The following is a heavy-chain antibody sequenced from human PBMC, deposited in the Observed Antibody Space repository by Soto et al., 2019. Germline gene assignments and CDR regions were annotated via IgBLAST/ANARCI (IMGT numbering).Heavy chain of an antibody. CDR1: GYNFTNFD. V-gene: IGHV1-8*01. CDR3: ARYRHGMDV. Sequence: ASVKVSCKTSGYNFTNFDINWVRQAPGRGLVWMGWMNPSSGETGSAQNFQGRVTMTRDTSTSTAYMELSRLRSDDTAVYYCARYRHGMDVWGQGTTVTVSS. D-gene: IGHD2-2*01. CDR2: MNPSSGET. J-gene: IGHJ6*02.